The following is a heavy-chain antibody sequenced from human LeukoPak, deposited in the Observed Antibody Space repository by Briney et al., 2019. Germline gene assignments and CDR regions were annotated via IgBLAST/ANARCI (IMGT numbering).Heavy chain of an antibody. CDR3: ARALKDIVVVPAAMRGSGYYYYYMGV. Sequence: PSETLSLTCTVSGGSISSYYWSWIRQPPGKGLEWIGYIYYSGSTNYNPSLKSRVTISVDTSKNQFSLKLSSVTAADTAVYYCARALKDIVVVPAAMRGSGYYYYYMGVWGKGTTVTISS. V-gene: IGHV4-59*01. J-gene: IGHJ6*03. D-gene: IGHD2-2*01. CDR2: IYYSGST. CDR1: GGSISSYY.